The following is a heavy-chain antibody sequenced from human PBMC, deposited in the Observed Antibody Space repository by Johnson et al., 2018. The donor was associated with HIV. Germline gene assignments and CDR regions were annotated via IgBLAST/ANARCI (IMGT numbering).Heavy chain of an antibody. CDR1: GFTFSRYA. D-gene: IGHD2-8*01. Sequence: QVQLVESGGGLVQPGGSLRLSCAASGFTFSRYAMHWVRQVPGKGLEWVAVISYDGSNKDYADSVKGRFTISRDNSKNTLYLQMNSLRAEDTAVYYCARSVNAGRPFDIWGQGTLVTVSS. CDR3: ARSVNAGRPFDI. CDR2: ISYDGSNK. V-gene: IGHV3-30-3*01. J-gene: IGHJ3*02.